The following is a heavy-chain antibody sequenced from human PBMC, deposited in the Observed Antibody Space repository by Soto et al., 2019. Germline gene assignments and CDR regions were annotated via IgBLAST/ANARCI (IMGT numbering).Heavy chain of an antibody. CDR1: GYTFTSYD. CDR3: ANPYWLDP. Sequence: ASLQVSCKASGYTFTSYDINWVRQATGQGLEWMGWMNPNSGNTGYADSVKGRFTISRDNSKNTLYLQMNSLRAEDTAVYYCANPYWLDPWGQGTLVTVSS. J-gene: IGHJ5*02. CDR2: MNPNSGNT. V-gene: IGHV1-8*01.